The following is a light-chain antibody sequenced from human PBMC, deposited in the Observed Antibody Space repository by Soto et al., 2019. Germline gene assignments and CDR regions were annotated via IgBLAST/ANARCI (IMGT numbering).Light chain of an antibody. Sequence: EIVLPQSPGTLSLSPGEGATLSCRASQSVRASYLAWYQQSPGQPPRLLIYDASTRAPGIPDRFSGSGSGTDFTLTIRRLEPEDFAVYYCQQYGTSTTFGQGTKVDI. V-gene: IGKV3-20*01. CDR1: QSVRASY. J-gene: IGKJ1*01. CDR2: DAS. CDR3: QQYGTSTT.